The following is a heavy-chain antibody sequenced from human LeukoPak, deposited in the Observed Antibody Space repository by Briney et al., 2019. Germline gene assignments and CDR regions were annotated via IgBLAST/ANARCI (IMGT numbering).Heavy chain of an antibody. CDR1: GFTFSSYW. CDR3: ARVGGRYSPLGY. Sequence: PGGSPRLSCAASGFTFSSYWMSWVRQAPGKGLEWVANIKQDGSEKYYVDSVKGRFTISRDNAKNSLYLQMISLRAEDTAVYYCARVGGRYSPLGYWGQGTLVTVSS. J-gene: IGHJ4*02. CDR2: IKQDGSEK. V-gene: IGHV3-7*01. D-gene: IGHD3-16*02.